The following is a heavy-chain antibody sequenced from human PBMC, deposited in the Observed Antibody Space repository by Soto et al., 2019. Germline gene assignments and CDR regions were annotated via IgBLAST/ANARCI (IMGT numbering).Heavy chain of an antibody. V-gene: IGHV1-69*12. CDR3: ARGVATIGGYYYYGMDV. CDR1: GGTFSSYA. D-gene: IGHD5-12*01. CDR2: IIPIFGTA. J-gene: IGHJ6*02. Sequence: QVQLVQSGAEVKKPGSSVKVSCKASGGTFSSYAISWVRQAPGQGLEWMGGIIPIFGTANYAQKFQGRVTITADESTSTAYMELSSLRSEDTAVDYCARGVATIGGYYYYGMDVWGQGTTVTVSS.